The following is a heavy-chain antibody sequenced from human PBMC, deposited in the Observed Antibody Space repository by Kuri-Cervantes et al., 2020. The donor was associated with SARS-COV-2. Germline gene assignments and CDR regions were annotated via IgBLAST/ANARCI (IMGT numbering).Heavy chain of an antibody. CDR2: ISADNGNT. V-gene: IGHV1-18*01. J-gene: IGHJ4*02. Sequence: ASVKVSCKASGYTFTSYGISWVRQAPGQGLEWMGWISADNGNTNYAQKLQGRVTMTTDTSTSTAYMELRSLRSDDTAVYYCARGGSSLYLWFGEFGYWGQGTLVTVSS. CDR1: GYTFTSYG. D-gene: IGHD3-10*01. CDR3: ARGGSSLYLWFGEFGY.